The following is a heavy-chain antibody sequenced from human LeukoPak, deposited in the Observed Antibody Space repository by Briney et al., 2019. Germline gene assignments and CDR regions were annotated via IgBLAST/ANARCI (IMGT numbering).Heavy chain of an antibody. CDR1: GCTFSDYY. CDR2: ISSSGSTI. V-gene: IGHV3-11*01. Sequence: GGSVRLSCAASGCTFSDYYMSWLRQAPGKGLEWVSYISSSGSTIYYTDSVKGRFTISRDNAKNSLYLQMNSLSAEHTAVYYCAREGPTVTYYCYMDVWGKGTTVTVSS. CDR3: AREGPTVTYYCYMDV. J-gene: IGHJ6*03. D-gene: IGHD4-11*01.